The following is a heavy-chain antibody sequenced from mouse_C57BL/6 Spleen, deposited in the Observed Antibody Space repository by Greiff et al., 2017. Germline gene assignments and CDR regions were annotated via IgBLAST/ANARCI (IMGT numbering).Heavy chain of an antibody. V-gene: IGHV1-61*01. D-gene: IGHD4-1*01. J-gene: IGHJ2*01. CDR2: IYPSDSET. CDR1: GYTFTSYW. Sequence: QVQLQQPGAELVRPGSSVKLSCKASGYTFTSYWMDWVKQRPGQGLEWIGNIYPSDSETHYNQKFKDKATLTVDKSSSTAYMQHSSLTSEDSAVYYCARVGLGRGYFDYWGQGTTLTVSS. CDR3: ARVGLGRGYFDY.